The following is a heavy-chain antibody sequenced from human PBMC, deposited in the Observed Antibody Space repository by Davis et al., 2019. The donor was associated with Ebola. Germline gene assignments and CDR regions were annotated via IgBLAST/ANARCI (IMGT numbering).Heavy chain of an antibody. J-gene: IGHJ6*02. Sequence: SETLSLTCAVYGGSFSGYYWSWIRQPPGKGLEWIGEINHSGSTNYTPSLKSRVTISVDTSKNQFSLQLNSVTPEDTAVYYCARDSGWYVRYYGMDVWGQGTTVTVSS. CDR2: INHSGST. CDR1: GGSFSGYY. D-gene: IGHD6-19*01. CDR3: ARDSGWYVRYYGMDV. V-gene: IGHV4-34*01.